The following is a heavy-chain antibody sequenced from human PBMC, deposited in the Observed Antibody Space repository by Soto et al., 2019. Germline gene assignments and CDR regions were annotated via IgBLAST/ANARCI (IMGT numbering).Heavy chain of an antibody. CDR2: ITGDGDDT. D-gene: IGHD4-4*01. Sequence: GGSLRLSCEASGFTFSNFAMSWVRQAPGKGLEWVSSITGDGDDTYYADSVKGRVTISRDNSKNTLYLHMNSVRVDDTAIYYCAKDRYSSSPYNWFDPWGQGSLVTVYS. J-gene: IGHJ5*02. V-gene: IGHV3-23*01. CDR1: GFTFSNFA. CDR3: AKDRYSSSPYNWFDP.